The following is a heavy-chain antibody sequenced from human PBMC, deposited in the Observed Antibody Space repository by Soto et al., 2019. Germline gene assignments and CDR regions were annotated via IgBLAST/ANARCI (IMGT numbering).Heavy chain of an antibody. J-gene: IGHJ6*02. D-gene: IGHD2-15*01. CDR1: GFTFSNYA. Sequence: QVQLVESGGGVVQPGRSLRLSCAASGFTFSNYAMYWVRQAPGKGLEWVAVLSYDGNNKYYADYVKGRFTISRDNSKNTLYLQMTSLRVEDTAVYYCARAGCDGGSCYTLVGLRYGMDVWGQGTTVTVSS. CDR3: ARAGCDGGSCYTLVGLRYGMDV. V-gene: IGHV3-30-3*01. CDR2: LSYDGNNK.